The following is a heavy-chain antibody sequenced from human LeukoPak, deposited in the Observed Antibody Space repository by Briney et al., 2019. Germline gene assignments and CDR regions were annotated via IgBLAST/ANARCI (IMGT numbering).Heavy chain of an antibody. CDR3: ARYRELRVLDFVY. D-gene: IGHD1-26*01. CDR1: GFAFSSYS. Sequence: GGSLRLSCAASGFAFSSYSMNWVRQAPGKGLEWVSSISSSSSYIYYADSVKGRFTISRDNAKNSLYLQMNSLRAEDTAVYYCARYRELRVLDFVYWGQGTLVTVSS. CDR2: ISSSSSYI. V-gene: IGHV3-21*01. J-gene: IGHJ4*02.